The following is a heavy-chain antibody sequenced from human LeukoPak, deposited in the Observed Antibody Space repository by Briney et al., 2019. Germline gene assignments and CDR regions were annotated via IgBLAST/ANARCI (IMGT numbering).Heavy chain of an antibody. CDR1: GFIFSNYA. V-gene: IGHV3-23*01. J-gene: IGHJ2*01. CDR3: ARDAPPPESCRSTSCYTGYIDL. D-gene: IGHD2-2*02. CDR2: ISASGANT. Sequence: QPGGSLRLSCAASGFIFSNYAMGWVRQAPGKGLEWASAISASGANTYYADSVKGRFTISRDNSKNTLYLQMNSLRAEDTALYYCARDAPPPESCRSTSCYTGYIDLWGRGTLVTVSS.